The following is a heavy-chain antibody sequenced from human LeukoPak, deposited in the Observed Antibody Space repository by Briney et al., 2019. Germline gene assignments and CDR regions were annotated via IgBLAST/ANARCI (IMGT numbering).Heavy chain of an antibody. CDR2: IIPILGIA. CDR1: GGTFSSYA. Sequence: ASVKVSCKASGGTFSSYAISWVRQAPGQGLEWMGRIIPILGIANYAQKFQGRVTITADKSTSTAYMELSSLRSEDTAVYYCARSPSMVRGSSFDYWGQGTLVTVSS. CDR3: ARSPSMVRGSSFDY. V-gene: IGHV1-69*04. J-gene: IGHJ4*02. D-gene: IGHD3-10*01.